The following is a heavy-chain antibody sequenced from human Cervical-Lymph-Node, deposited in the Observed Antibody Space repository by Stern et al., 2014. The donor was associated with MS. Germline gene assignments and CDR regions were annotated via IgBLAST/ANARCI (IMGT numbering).Heavy chain of an antibody. CDR3: GKATRNSLEGGGYPSGT. CDR1: GFSFSSYW. CDR2: INTDGSST. D-gene: IGHD3-10*01. Sequence: EVQLVESGGGLLQPGGSLRLSCAASGFSFSSYWIHWVRQAPGKGLVWVSRINTDGSSTSYADSVKGRFTISRDNAKNTLYLQMNSLRADDTAVYYCGKATRNSLEGGGYPSGTWGQGTLVTVSS. J-gene: IGHJ4*02. V-gene: IGHV3-74*01.